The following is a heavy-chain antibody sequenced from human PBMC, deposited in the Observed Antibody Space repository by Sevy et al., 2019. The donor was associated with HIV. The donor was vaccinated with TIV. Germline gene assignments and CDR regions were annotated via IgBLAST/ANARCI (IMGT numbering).Heavy chain of an antibody. CDR2: VSKEGTNK. D-gene: IGHD3-16*01. V-gene: IGHV3-30-3*01. J-gene: IGHJ4*02. CDR1: GFTFTRYA. CDR3: ARDPHSVPHWGSFDS. Sequence: GGSLRLSCEASGFTFTRYAFHWVRQAPGNGLEWVAVVSKEGTNKYYADSVKGRFTISRDNSRNTLYLQMQSLRADDTAVYFCARDPHSVPHWGSFDSWGQGTLVTVSS.